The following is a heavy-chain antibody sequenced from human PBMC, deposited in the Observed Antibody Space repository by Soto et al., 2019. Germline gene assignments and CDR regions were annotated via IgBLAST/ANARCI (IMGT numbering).Heavy chain of an antibody. Sequence: ASVKVSCKASGYTFTSYGISWVRQAPGQGLEWMGWISAYNGNTNYARKLQGGVTMTTDTSTSTAYMELRSLRSDDTAVYYCARDDPDLYCSGGSCYPGAFGYWGQGTMVTASS. D-gene: IGHD2-15*01. CDR2: ISAYNGNT. CDR1: GYTFTSYG. J-gene: IGHJ4*02. V-gene: IGHV1-18*01. CDR3: ARDDPDLYCSGGSCYPGAFGY.